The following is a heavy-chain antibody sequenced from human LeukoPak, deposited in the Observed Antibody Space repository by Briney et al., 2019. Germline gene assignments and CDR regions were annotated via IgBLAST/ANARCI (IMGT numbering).Heavy chain of an antibody. V-gene: IGHV3-7*03. CDR2: IKQDGSEK. D-gene: IGHD1-14*01. CDR3: ARDRGTTPGIYYGMDV. Sequence: QPGGSLRLSCVASGFSLSGFWIRWVRQAPGKGREWVAAIKQDGSEKHYVDSVKGRTTISRDNAQNSLYLQINSLRVEDSAVYYCARDRGTTPGIYYGMDVWGKGTTVTVSS. J-gene: IGHJ6*04. CDR1: GFSLSGFW.